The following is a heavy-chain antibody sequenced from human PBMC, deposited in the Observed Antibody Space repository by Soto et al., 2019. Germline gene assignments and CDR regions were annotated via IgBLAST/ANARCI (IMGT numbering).Heavy chain of an antibody. CDR3: ARGSRFGVVRRYYFDY. CDR2: INHSGST. Sequence: QVQLQQWGAGLLKPSETLSLTCAVYGGSFSGYYWSWIRQPPGKWLEWIGEINHSGSTNYNPSLKSRVTISVDTSTHQFSLKLSAVTAADTAAYYCARGSRFGVVRRYYFDYWGQGTLVTVSS. CDR1: GGSFSGYY. V-gene: IGHV4-34*01. D-gene: IGHD3-3*01. J-gene: IGHJ4*02.